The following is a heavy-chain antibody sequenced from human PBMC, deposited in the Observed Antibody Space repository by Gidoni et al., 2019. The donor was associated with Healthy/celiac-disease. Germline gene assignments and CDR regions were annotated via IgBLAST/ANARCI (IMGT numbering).Heavy chain of an antibody. Sequence: EVQLVESGGGLVQPGGSLRLSCAASGFTFRSYEMNWVRQAPGKGLEWVSYISSSGSTIYYAESVKGRFTISRENAKNSLYLQMNSLRAEDTAVYYCARGSEQLWLKRAFEIGGQGTMVTVSS. CDR3: ARGSEQLWLKRAFEI. J-gene: IGHJ3*02. D-gene: IGHD5-18*01. CDR1: GFTFRSYE. CDR2: ISSSGSTI. V-gene: IGHV3-48*03.